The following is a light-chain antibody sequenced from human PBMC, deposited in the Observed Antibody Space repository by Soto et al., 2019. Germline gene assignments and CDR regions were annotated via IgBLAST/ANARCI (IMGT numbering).Light chain of an antibody. Sequence: EIVFTQSPTTLSLYPGKRATLSCRASQSVSSYLAWYQQKPGQAPRLLIYDASNRATGIPDRFSGSGSGTDFTLTISSLDPQDFAVQYCPLRSNWPPITCAQETRLEIK. CDR1: QSVSSY. J-gene: IGKJ5*01. V-gene: IGKV3-11*01. CDR3: PLRSNWPPIT. CDR2: DAS.